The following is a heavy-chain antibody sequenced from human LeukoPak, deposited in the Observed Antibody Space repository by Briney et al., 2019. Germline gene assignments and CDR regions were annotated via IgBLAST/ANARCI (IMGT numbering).Heavy chain of an antibody. V-gene: IGHV3-53*01. CDR1: GFTVSSNF. Sequence: GSLRFSGAASGFTVSSNFLSWVRQAPGKGLEWVSLIYSGGSTDYTDSVKGRFTISRDNSKNTLYLQMNSLRAEDTAVYYCARVSVTNDAFDIWGQGTMVTVSS. CDR2: IYSGGST. J-gene: IGHJ3*02. CDR3: ARVSVTNDAFDI. D-gene: IGHD4-17*01.